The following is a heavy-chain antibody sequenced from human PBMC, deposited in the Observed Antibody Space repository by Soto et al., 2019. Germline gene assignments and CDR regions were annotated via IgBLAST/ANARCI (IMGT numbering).Heavy chain of an antibody. CDR1: GYTFTSYD. D-gene: IGHD2-2*03. Sequence: QVQLVQSGAEVKRPGASVKVSCKASGYTFTSYDFNWVRQAPGQGLEWMGWVNPNSGNTDYAQKFQGRVTMTRNTSIRTPYMELSSLRSEDTAVYYCARASYLDPAFDIWGQGTMVTVSS. CDR3: ARASYLDPAFDI. J-gene: IGHJ3*02. CDR2: VNPNSGNT. V-gene: IGHV1-8*01.